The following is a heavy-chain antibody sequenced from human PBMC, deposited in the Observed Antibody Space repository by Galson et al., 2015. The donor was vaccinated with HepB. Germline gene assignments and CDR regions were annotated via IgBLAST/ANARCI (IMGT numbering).Heavy chain of an antibody. J-gene: IGHJ5*02. Sequence: SVKVSCKASGYTFTSYDINWVRQATGQGLEWMGWMNPNSGNTGYAQKFQGRVTMTRNTSISTAYMELSSLRSEDTAVYYCARGLDIVVVPAANGFDPWGQGTLVTVSS. D-gene: IGHD2-2*01. CDR2: MNPNSGNT. CDR3: ARGLDIVVVPAANGFDP. CDR1: GYTFTSYD. V-gene: IGHV1-8*01.